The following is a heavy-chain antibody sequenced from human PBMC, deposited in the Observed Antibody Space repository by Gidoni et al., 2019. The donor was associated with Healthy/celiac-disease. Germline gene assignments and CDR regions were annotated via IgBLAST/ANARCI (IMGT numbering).Heavy chain of an antibody. V-gene: IGHV3-23*01. Sequence: EVQLLESGGGLVQPGGSLRLSCAASGFTFSSYAMSWARQAPGKGLEWVSAISGSGGSTYYADSVKGRFTISRGNSKNTLYLQMNSLRAEDTAVYYCAKSPNPGIAVAVGWGQGTLVTVSS. CDR1: GFTFSSYA. CDR2: ISGSGGST. J-gene: IGHJ4*02. D-gene: IGHD6-19*01. CDR3: AKSPNPGIAVAVG.